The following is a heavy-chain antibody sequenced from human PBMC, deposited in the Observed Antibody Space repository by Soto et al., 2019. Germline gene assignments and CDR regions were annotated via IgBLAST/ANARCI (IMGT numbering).Heavy chain of an antibody. V-gene: IGHV3-66*01. Sequence: EVQLVESGGGLVQPGGSLRLSCAASGFTVSSNYMSWVRQAPGKGLEWGAVIYSGGSTYYADSVKGRFTIPRDHSKNTLYLQINSLRAEDPAVYYCARWKGWPKPNYYHYSLDVLGPGPTVTVSS. D-gene: IGHD1-1*01. CDR1: GFTVSSNY. J-gene: IGHJ6*02. CDR3: ARWKGWPKPNYYHYSLDV. CDR2: IYSGGST.